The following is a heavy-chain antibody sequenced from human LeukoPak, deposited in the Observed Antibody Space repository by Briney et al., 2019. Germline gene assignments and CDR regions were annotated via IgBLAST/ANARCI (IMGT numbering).Heavy chain of an antibody. D-gene: IGHD3-10*01. CDR1: GFTFSDYY. Sequence: SGGSLRLSCAASGFTFSDYYMSWIRQAPGKGLEWVSYISSSGSTIYYADSVKGRFTISRDNAKNSLYLQMNSLRAEDTAVYYCARDLNYYGSGSYYKGFDYWGQGTLVTVSS. CDR3: ARDLNYYGSGSYYKGFDY. CDR2: ISSSGSTI. J-gene: IGHJ4*02. V-gene: IGHV3-11*04.